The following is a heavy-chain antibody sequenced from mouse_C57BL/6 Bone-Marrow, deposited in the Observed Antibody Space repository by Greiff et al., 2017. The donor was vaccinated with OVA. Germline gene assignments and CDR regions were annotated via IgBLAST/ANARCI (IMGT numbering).Heavy chain of an antibody. V-gene: IGHV14-2*01. Sequence: VQLQQSGAELVKPGASVKLSCTASGFNIKDYYMHWVKQRTEQGLEWIGRIDPEDGETKYAPKFQGKATITADTSSNTAYLQLSSLTSEDTAVYYGASPSTVVAPYYAMDYWGQGTSVTVSS. CDR1: GFNIKDYY. J-gene: IGHJ4*01. D-gene: IGHD1-1*01. CDR3: ASPSTVVAPYYAMDY. CDR2: IDPEDGET.